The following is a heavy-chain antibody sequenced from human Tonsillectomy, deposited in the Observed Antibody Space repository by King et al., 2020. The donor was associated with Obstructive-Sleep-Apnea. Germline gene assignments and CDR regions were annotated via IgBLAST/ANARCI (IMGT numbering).Heavy chain of an antibody. Sequence: VQLVESGGGLVQPGGSLKLSCAASGFTFSGSTMHWVRQASGKGLEWVGRIRSKANGYATTYAASVKGRFTISRDDSKNTAYLQMNSLKTDDTAVYYCFRQDYSIDYWGQGTLVTVSS. V-gene: IGHV3-73*01. CDR1: GFTFSGST. CDR3: FRQDYSIDY. J-gene: IGHJ4*02. CDR2: IRSKANGYAT. D-gene: IGHD4-11*01.